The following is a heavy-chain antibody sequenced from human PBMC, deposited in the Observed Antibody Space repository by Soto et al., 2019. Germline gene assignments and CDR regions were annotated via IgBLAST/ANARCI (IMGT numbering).Heavy chain of an antibody. CDR2: VKWNSASL. V-gene: IGHV3-9*01. CDR1: GFTFGDYA. Sequence: EVPLVESGGGLVQPGRSLTLSCAASGFTFGDYAMHWLRQVPGKGLEWVSGVKWNSASLAYEDSVKGRLTITTDNGKNSMNLRMSSLRREDEAIYFCARDTDSVIYWMATVATCGQGVLVVIAS. CDR3: ARDTDSVIYWMATVAT. D-gene: IGHD2-15*01. J-gene: IGHJ1*01.